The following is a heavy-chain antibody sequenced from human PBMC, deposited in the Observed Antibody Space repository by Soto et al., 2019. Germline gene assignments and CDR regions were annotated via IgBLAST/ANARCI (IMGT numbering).Heavy chain of an antibody. CDR1: GFTFSSYG. V-gene: IGHV3-33*01. Sequence: GGSLRLSCAASGFTFSSYGMHWVRQAPGKGLEWVAVIWYDGSNKYYADSVKGRFTISRDNSKNTLYLQMNSLRAEDTAVYYCARDGRLTGPYYYYMDVWGKGTTVTVSS. CDR3: ARDGRLTGPYYYYMDV. D-gene: IGHD1-20*01. CDR2: IWYDGSNK. J-gene: IGHJ6*03.